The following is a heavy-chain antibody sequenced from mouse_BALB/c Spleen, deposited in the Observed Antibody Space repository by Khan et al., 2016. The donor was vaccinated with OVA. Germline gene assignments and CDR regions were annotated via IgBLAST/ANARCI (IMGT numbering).Heavy chain of an antibody. CDR1: GFNIKDSY. CDR3: ARIDA. V-gene: IGHV14-3*02. CDR2: IYPANGNT. Sequence: VQLQQSGAELVKPGASVKLSCTASGFNIKDSYMHWVKPRPEQGLEWIGKIYPANGNTNYDPKFQGKATITADTSSNTAYLQLSSLTSEDTAVYSWARIDAWGQGTTLTVSS. J-gene: IGHJ2*01.